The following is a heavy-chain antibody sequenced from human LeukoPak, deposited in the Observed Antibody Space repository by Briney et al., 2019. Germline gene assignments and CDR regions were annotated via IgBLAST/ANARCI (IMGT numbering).Heavy chain of an antibody. Sequence: SETLSLTCTVSGYSISSGYYWSWIRQPPGKGLEWIGYIYYSGSTNYNPSLKSRVTISVDTSKNQFSLKLSSVTAADTAVYYCARALATVTTEYYFDYWGQGTLVTVSS. CDR3: ARALATVTTEYYFDY. J-gene: IGHJ4*02. D-gene: IGHD4-17*01. CDR1: GYSISSGYY. CDR2: IYYSGST. V-gene: IGHV4-61*01.